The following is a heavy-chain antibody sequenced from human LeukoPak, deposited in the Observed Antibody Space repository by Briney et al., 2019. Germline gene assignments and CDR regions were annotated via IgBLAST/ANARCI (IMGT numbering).Heavy chain of an antibody. D-gene: IGHD5-12*01. J-gene: IGHJ4*02. CDR1: GFTVSSNY. CDR2: IYSGGST. CDR3: ARSQYIVATISPDWVYFDY. Sequence: AGGSLRLSCAASGFTVSSNYMSWVRQAPGKGLEWVSVIYSGGSTYYADSVKGRFTISRDNSKNTLYLQMNSLRAEDTGVYYCARSQYIVATISPDWVYFDYWGQGTLVTVSS. V-gene: IGHV3-53*01.